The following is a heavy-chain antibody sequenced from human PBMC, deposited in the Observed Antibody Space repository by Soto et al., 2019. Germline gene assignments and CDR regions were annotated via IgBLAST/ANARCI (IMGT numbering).Heavy chain of an antibody. Sequence: GASVKVSCKASGGTFSSYAISWVRQAPGQGLEWMGGIIPIFGTANYAQKFQGRVTITADKSTSTAYMELSSLRSEDTAVYYCARGRDGYNPPDWFDPWGQGTLVAVSS. CDR1: GGTFSSYA. CDR2: IIPIFGTA. J-gene: IGHJ5*02. CDR3: ARGRDGYNPPDWFDP. V-gene: IGHV1-69*06. D-gene: IGHD5-12*01.